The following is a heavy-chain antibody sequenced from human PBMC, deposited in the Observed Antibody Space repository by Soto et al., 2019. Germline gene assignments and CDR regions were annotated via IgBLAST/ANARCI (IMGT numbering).Heavy chain of an antibody. Sequence: KSSETLSLTCTVSGGSINRNNYFWGWIRQSPGKGLEWIGTIYYGGDTYYNPSLRSRVTISVDTSKNQFSLKLSSVTAADTAVYYCARLMLGELSPGDYWGQGTLVTVSS. J-gene: IGHJ4*02. D-gene: IGHD3-16*02. CDR2: IYYGGDT. CDR1: GGSINRNNYF. V-gene: IGHV4-39*01. CDR3: ARLMLGELSPGDY.